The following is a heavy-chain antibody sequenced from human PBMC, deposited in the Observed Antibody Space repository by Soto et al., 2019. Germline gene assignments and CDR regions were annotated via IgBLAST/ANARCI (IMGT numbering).Heavy chain of an antibody. CDR1: WFSLSTIGVG. J-gene: IGHJ3*01. Sequence: QITLKESGPALVKPTQTLTLTCTFSWFSLSTIGVGVSWIRQPPGKALEWLAVIYWDNAKRYSPSLKSRLTITNAASKDQVVLAMTHMDPVDTATYYCAHGTTVTTGGAFDVWGQGTKVTDSS. CDR2: IYWDNAK. V-gene: IGHV2-5*02. CDR3: AHGTTVTTGGAFDV. D-gene: IGHD4-17*01.